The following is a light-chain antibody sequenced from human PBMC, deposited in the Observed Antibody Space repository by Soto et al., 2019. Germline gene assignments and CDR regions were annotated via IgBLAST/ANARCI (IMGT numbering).Light chain of an antibody. V-gene: IGKV3-20*01. CDR2: GAS. J-gene: IGKJ1*01. CDR3: QQYGSSPLT. CDR1: QSVSSSY. Sequence: EIVFTQSPGTLSLSPGERATLSCRASQSVSSSYLAWYQQKPGQAPRLLIYGASSRATGIPDRFSGSASGTDFTLTISRLEPEDFAVYYCQQYGSSPLTFRQGTKVDIK.